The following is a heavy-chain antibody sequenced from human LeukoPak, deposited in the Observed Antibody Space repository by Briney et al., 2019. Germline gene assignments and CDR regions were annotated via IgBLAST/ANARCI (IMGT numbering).Heavy chain of an antibody. V-gene: IGHV4-59*01. Sequence: SESLSLACAVSGGSISSYYWSWIRQPPGKGLEWIGYIYYSGSTNYNPSLKSRVTISLDTSKNQFSLKLSSVTAADTAVYSCAMAGGSGTYYVDYWGQGTLVTVSS. CDR3: AMAGGSGTYYVDY. CDR1: GGSISSYY. J-gene: IGHJ4*02. D-gene: IGHD3-10*01. CDR2: IYYSGST.